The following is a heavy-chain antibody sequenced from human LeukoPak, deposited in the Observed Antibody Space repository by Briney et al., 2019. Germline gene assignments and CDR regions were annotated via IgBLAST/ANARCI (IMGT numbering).Heavy chain of an antibody. Sequence: HPGGSLRLSCAASGFIFSSYSMTWVRQAPGKGLEWVSFISGSDTTIYYADSVKGRFTISRDNSKNTLYLQMNSLRAEDTAVYYCARDKGCSSTSCLPLFDYWGQGTLVTVSS. CDR1: GFIFSSYS. V-gene: IGHV3-48*01. CDR3: ARDKGCSSTSCLPLFDY. J-gene: IGHJ4*02. CDR2: ISGSDTTI. D-gene: IGHD2-2*01.